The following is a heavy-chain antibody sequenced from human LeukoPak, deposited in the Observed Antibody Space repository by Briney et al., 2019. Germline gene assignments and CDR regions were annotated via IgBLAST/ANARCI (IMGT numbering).Heavy chain of an antibody. CDR3: AKGRYSYGYQRVDY. Sequence: PGGSLRLSCAASGFTFSSYAMTWVRQAPGKGLEWVSAISGSGGSTYYADSVKGRFTISRDNSKNTLYLQMNSLRADGTAVYYCAKGRYSYGYQRVDYWGQGTLVTVSS. V-gene: IGHV3-23*01. CDR1: GFTFSSYA. D-gene: IGHD5-18*01. J-gene: IGHJ4*02. CDR2: ISGSGGST.